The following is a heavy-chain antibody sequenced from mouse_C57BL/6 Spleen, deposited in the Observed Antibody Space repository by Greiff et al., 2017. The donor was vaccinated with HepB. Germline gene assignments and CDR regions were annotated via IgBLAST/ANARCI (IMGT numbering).Heavy chain of an antibody. Sequence: QVQLQQSGPGLVQPSQSLSITCTVSGFSLTSYGVHWVRQSPGKGLEWLGVIWSGGSTDDNAAFISRLSISKDNSKSQVFFKMNSLQADDTAIYYCARGNWGYWYFDVWGTGTTVTVSS. D-gene: IGHD4-1*01. CDR1: GFSLTSYG. CDR3: ARGNWGYWYFDV. V-gene: IGHV2-2*01. CDR2: IWSGGST. J-gene: IGHJ1*03.